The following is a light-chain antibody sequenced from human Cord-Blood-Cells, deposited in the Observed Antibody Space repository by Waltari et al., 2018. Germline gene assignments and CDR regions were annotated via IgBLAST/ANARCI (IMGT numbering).Light chain of an antibody. CDR2: WAS. CDR3: QQYYSTPFT. J-gene: IGKJ3*01. V-gene: IGKV4-1*01. CDR1: QTVLYSSNNKNY. Sequence: DIVMTQSPDSLTVSLGERATIHCNSSQTVLYSSNNKNYLAWYQQKPGQPPKLLIYWASTRESGVPDRLSGSGSGTDFTLTISSLQAEDVAVYYCQQYYSTPFTFGPGTKVDIK.